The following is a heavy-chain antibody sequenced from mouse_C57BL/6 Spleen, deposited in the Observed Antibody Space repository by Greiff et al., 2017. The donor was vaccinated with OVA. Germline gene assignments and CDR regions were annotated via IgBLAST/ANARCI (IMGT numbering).Heavy chain of an antibody. D-gene: IGHD2-3*01. J-gene: IGHJ1*03. Sequence: VQLQQSGAELVKPGASVKLSCKASGYTFTSYWMHWVKQRPGRGLEWIGRIDPNSGGTKYTEKFKSKATLTVDKASSTAYMQLSSLTSEDSAVYYGARGGSDDGYYDWYFDDWGTGTTVTVSS. CDR1: GYTFTSYW. CDR3: ARGGSDDGYYDWYFDD. CDR2: IDPNSGGT. V-gene: IGHV1-72*01.